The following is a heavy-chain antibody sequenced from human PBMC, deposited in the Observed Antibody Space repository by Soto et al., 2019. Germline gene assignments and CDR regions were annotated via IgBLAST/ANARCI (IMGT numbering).Heavy chain of an antibody. CDR2: IYSGGNT. Sequence: EEQLVQSGGNLVQPGGSLRLSCAASGFSASNNYLAWVRQAPGKGLEWFSLIYSGGNTKYAASVQGRFTISRDNSKNTLYLQMNDLRAEDTGVYYCAGHSELDLWGQGTLVTVSS. CDR3: AGHSELDL. J-gene: IGHJ5*02. D-gene: IGHD1-26*01. CDR1: GFSASNNY. V-gene: IGHV3-66*04.